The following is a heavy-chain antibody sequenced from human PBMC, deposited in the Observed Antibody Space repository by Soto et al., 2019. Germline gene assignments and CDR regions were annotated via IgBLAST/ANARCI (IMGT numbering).Heavy chain of an antibody. V-gene: IGHV1-3*05. CDR2: INAGNGNT. J-gene: IGHJ5*02. CDR1: GYTFTSYA. Sequence: QVQLVQSGAEEKKPGASVKVSCKASGYTFTSYAMHWVRQAPGQRLEWMGWINAGNGNTKYSQKFQGRVTITRDTAASTAYMELSSLRSEDTAVYYCARVYSADWFDPWGQGTLVTVSS. CDR3: ARVYSADWFDP. D-gene: IGHD1-26*01.